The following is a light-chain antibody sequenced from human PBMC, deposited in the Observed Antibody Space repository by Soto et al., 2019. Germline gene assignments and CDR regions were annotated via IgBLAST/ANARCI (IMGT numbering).Light chain of an antibody. CDR1: TSDVGAYNY. J-gene: IGLJ3*02. Sequence: SVLTQPASVSGSPGQSITISCTGTTSDVGAYNYVSWYQQHPGKAPKLMIYEVTNRPSGVSDRFSGSKSGNTASLTISGLQAEDEADYYCTSYTVTSTWVFGGGTKLTVL. CDR2: EVT. CDR3: TSYTVTSTWV. V-gene: IGLV2-14*01.